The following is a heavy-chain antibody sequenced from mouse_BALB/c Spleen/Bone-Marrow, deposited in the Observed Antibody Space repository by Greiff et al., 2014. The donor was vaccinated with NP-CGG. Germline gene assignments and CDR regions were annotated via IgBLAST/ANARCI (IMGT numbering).Heavy chain of an antibody. Sequence: VQLQQSGPELVKPGASVKMSCKASGYTFTSYVIHWVKQKPGQGLEWIGYINPYNDATKFNERFEGKATLTSDKSSSTAYMVLSSLASEDSAVYYCAREGVDYFDYWGQGTTLTVSS. J-gene: IGHJ2*01. CDR2: INPYNDAT. CDR3: AREGVDYFDY. CDR1: GYTFTSYV. V-gene: IGHV1-14*01.